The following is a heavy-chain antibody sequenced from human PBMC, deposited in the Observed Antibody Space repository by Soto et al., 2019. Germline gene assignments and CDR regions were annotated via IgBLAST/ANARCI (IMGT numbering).Heavy chain of an antibody. J-gene: IGHJ6*02. Sequence: SQTLSLTCAISGDSGSSNSAAWNWIRQSPSRGLEWLGRTYYRSKWYNDYAVSVKSRITINPDTSKNQFSLQLNSVTPEDTAVYYCAREGGWLQSPYYYYGMDVWGQGTTVTVSS. V-gene: IGHV6-1*01. D-gene: IGHD5-12*01. CDR1: GDSGSSNSAA. CDR3: AREGGWLQSPYYYYGMDV. CDR2: TYYRSKWYN.